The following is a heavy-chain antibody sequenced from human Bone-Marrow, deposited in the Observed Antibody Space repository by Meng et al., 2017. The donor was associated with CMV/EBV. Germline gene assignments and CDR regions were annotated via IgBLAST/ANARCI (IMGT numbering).Heavy chain of an antibody. CDR3: ASKESYFYDSNYYGMDV. D-gene: IGHD3-22*01. CDR2: ISSSSSTI. V-gene: IGHV3-11*04. Sequence: GESLKISCAASGFTFSDYYMSWIRQAPGKGLEWVSYISSSSSTIYYADSVKGRFTISRDNAKNSLHLQMSSLRVEDTAVYYCASKESYFYDSNYYGMDVWGQGTTVTVSS. CDR1: GFTFSDYY. J-gene: IGHJ6*02.